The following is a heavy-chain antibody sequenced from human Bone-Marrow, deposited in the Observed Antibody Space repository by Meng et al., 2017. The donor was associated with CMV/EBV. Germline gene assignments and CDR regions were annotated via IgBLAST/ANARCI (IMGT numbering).Heavy chain of an antibody. Sequence: SVKVSCKASGGTFSSYAISWVRQAPGQGLEWMGGIIPIFGTANYAQKFQGRVTITTDESTSTAYMELSSLRSEDTAVYYCARGQVQCSSRSCYDYSYSGMDVWGQGTTVTVSS. CDR3: ARGQVQCSSRSCYDYSYSGMDV. J-gene: IGHJ6*02. CDR2: IIPIFGTA. V-gene: IGHV1-69*05. CDR1: GGTFSSYA. D-gene: IGHD2-2*01.